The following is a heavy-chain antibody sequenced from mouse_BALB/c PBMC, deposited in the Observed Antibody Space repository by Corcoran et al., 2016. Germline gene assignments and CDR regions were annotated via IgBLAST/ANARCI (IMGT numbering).Heavy chain of an antibody. D-gene: IGHD1-1*01. Sequence: EVQLQQSGPELVKPGASMKISCKASGYSFTGYTMNWVKQSHGKNLEWIGLINPYNGGTSYNQKFKGKATLTVDKSSSTAYMELLSQTSEDSAVYDCARMRASYYGGWYFDVWGAGTTVTVSS. V-gene: IGHV1-18*01. J-gene: IGHJ1*01. CDR2: INPYNGGT. CDR1: GYSFTGYT. CDR3: ARMRASYYGGWYFDV.